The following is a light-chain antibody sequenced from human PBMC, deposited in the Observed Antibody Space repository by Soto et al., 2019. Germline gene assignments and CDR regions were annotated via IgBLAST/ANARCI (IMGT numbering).Light chain of an antibody. Sequence: ELVLTQSPGTLSLSPGERGTLSCRASQNLGTLYLAWFQQKSGQAPRLLIYSASRRATGIPDRFTGSGSGTDFTLTINTVEPEDFAVYFCQQYAGSARTFGQGTKVDIK. CDR1: QNLGTLY. V-gene: IGKV3-20*01. CDR2: SAS. CDR3: QQYAGSART. J-gene: IGKJ1*01.